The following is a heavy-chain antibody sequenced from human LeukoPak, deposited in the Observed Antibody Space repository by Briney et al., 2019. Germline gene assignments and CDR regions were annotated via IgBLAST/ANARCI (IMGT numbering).Heavy chain of an antibody. Sequence: GGSLRLSRAASGFTFSSYAMHWVRQAPGKGLEWVAVISYDGSNKYYADSVKGRFTISRDNSKNTLYLQMNSLRAEDTAVYYCARDRVVPAAYLFDYWGQGTLVTVSS. J-gene: IGHJ4*02. CDR3: ARDRVVPAAYLFDY. CDR2: ISYDGSNK. CDR1: GFTFSSYA. V-gene: IGHV3-30-3*01. D-gene: IGHD2-2*01.